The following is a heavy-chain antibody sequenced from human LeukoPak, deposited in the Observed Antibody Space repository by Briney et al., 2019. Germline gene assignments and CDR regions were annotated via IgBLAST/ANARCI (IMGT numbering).Heavy chain of an antibody. CDR3: AGYGGNLPWLYFDI. CDR2: IYPGDSDT. CDR1: GSSFTSYW. Sequence: GEPLEISWKGSGSSFTSYWIGWVRQLPGKGLEWMGIIYPGDSDTRYSPSFQGQVTISADKSISTAYLQWSSLKASDTAMYYCAGYGGNLPWLYFDIWGQGTMVTVSS. D-gene: IGHD4-23*01. V-gene: IGHV5-51*01. J-gene: IGHJ3*02.